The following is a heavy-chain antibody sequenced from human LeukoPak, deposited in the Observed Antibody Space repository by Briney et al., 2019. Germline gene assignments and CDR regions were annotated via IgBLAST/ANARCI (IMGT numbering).Heavy chain of an antibody. V-gene: IGHV4-59*01. CDR1: GGSISSYY. J-gene: IGHJ4*02. CDR2: IYYSGST. Sequence: SETLSFTCTVSGGSISSYYWSWIRQPPGKGLEWIGYIYYSGSTNYNPSLKSRVTISVDTSKNQFSLKLSSVTAADTAVYYCARDISDGLPDYWGQGTLVTVSS. D-gene: IGHD5-12*01. CDR3: ARDISDGLPDY.